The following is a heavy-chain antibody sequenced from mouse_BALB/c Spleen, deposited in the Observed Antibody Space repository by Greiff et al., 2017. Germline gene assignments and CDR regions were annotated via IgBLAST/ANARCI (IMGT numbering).Heavy chain of an antibody. Sequence: QVQLQQSGAELVKPGASVKLSCKASGYTFTSYYMYWVKQRPGQGLEWIGEINPSNGGTNFNEKFKSKATLTVDKSSSTAYMQLSSLTSEDSAVYYCTRLGSSGYVPMDYWGQGTSVTVSS. CDR1: GYTFTSYY. V-gene: IGHV1S81*02. CDR3: TRLGSSGYVPMDY. J-gene: IGHJ4*01. D-gene: IGHD3-1*01. CDR2: INPSNGGT.